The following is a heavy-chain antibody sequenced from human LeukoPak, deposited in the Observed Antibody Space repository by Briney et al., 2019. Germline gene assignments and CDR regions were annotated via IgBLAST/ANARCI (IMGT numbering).Heavy chain of an antibody. D-gene: IGHD5-12*01. V-gene: IGHV3-30*18. CDR2: ISYDGSNK. Sequence: GGSLRLSCAASGFTFSSYGMSWVRQAPGKGLEWVAVISYDGSNKYYADSVKGRFTISRDNSKNTLYLLMNSLRPEDMAVYYCAKPGGYGDYDPFDYWGQGTLVTVSS. CDR1: GFTFSSYG. J-gene: IGHJ4*02. CDR3: AKPGGYGDYDPFDY.